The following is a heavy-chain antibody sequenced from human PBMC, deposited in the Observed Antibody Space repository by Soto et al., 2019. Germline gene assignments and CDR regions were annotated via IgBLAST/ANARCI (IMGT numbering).Heavy chain of an antibody. CDR3: ARHLGGPRYYAYGMDV. CDR2: IYPGDSDI. J-gene: IGHJ6*02. V-gene: IGHV5-51*01. CDR1: GYSFTNYW. D-gene: IGHD3-16*01. Sequence: GESLKISCKGSGYSFTNYWIAWVRQMPGKGLELMGIIYPGDSDIRYSPSFQGQVTISADKSISTAYLQWSSLKASDTAMYYCARHLGGPRYYAYGMDVWGQGTTVTVSS.